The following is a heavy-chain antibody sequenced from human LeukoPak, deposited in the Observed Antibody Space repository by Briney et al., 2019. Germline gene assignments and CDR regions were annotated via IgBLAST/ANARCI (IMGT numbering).Heavy chain of an antibody. D-gene: IGHD6-19*01. CDR2: LSGSGDNT. V-gene: IGHV3-23*01. Sequence: GGSLRLSCEASAFTFSKYAMSCVREAPGRGLECVSGLSGSGDNTYYTHSVKGRFTISRDNPKNTFSLQMNRQRVQDTAVFYCAKVFHHSGSTYYFDDWGQGTLVTVS. CDR3: AKVFHHSGSTYYFDD. CDR1: AFTFSKYA. J-gene: IGHJ4*02.